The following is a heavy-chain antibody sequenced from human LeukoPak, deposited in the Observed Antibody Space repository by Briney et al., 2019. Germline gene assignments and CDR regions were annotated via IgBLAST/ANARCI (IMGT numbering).Heavy chain of an antibody. Sequence: EASVKVSCKASGGTFSSYAISWVRQAPGQGLEWMGGIIPIFGTANYAQKFQGRVTITTDESTSTAYMELSSLRSEDTAVYYCARGRGGRSSTSCYLDYWGQGTLVTVSS. D-gene: IGHD2-2*01. CDR1: GGTFSSYA. CDR3: ARGRGGRSSTSCYLDY. CDR2: IIPIFGTA. J-gene: IGHJ4*02. V-gene: IGHV1-69*05.